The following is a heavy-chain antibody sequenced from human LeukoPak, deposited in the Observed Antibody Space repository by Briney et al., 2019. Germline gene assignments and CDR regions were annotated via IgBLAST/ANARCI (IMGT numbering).Heavy chain of an antibody. V-gene: IGHV3-7*04. J-gene: IGHJ5*02. CDR3: ARVYYDFWSGSLRGFYP. Sequence: PGGSLRLSCAASGFTFSSYWMSWVRQAPGKGLEWVANIKQDGSEKYYVDSVKGRFTISRDNAKNSLYLQMNSLRAEDTAVYYCARVYYDFWSGSLRGFYPWGQGTLVTVSS. D-gene: IGHD3-3*01. CDR1: GFTFSSYW. CDR2: IKQDGSEK.